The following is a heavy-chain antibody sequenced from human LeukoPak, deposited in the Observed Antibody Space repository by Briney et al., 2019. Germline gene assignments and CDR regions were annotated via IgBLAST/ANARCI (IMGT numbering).Heavy chain of an antibody. V-gene: IGHV1-2*02. D-gene: IGHD5-18*01. CDR3: ARANTAMVERGFDY. J-gene: IGHJ4*02. CDR1: GYTFTGYY. CDR2: INPNSGGT. Sequence: ASVKVSCKASGYTFTGYYMHWVRQAPGQGLEWMGWINPNSGGTNYAQKLQGGATMTTDTSTSTAYMELRSLRSDDTAVYYCARANTAMVERGFDYWGQGTLVTVSS.